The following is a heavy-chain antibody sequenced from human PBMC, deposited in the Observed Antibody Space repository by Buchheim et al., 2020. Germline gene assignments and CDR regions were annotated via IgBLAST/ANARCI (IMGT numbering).Heavy chain of an antibody. CDR2: ISTYNGNT. V-gene: IGHV1-18*01. D-gene: IGHD4-17*01. J-gene: IGHJ4*02. CDR3: ARAHPTIDYGENGDY. Sequence: QVQLVQSGAEVKKPGASVKVSCKASGYTFTSYGISWVRQAPGQGLEWMGWISTYNGNTNYAQKFQGRVTMTTDTSTSKAYMELRSLMSDDTAVYYCARAHPTIDYGENGDYWGQGTL. CDR1: GYTFTSYG.